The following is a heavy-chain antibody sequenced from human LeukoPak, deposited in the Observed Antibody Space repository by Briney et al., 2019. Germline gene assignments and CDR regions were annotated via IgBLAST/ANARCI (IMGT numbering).Heavy chain of an antibody. D-gene: IGHD5-18*01. Sequence: GGSLRLSCAASGFTLGPYAMHWVRQRPGKGLEWVAHINADGGRTFYADSVEGRFTISRDNSKDSLYLQMNSLTTDDTALYYCRTWASYHSLDVWGQGTTVTVSS. CDR3: RTWASYHSLDV. J-gene: IGHJ6*02. V-gene: IGHV3-43*02. CDR2: INADGGRT. CDR1: GFTLGPYA.